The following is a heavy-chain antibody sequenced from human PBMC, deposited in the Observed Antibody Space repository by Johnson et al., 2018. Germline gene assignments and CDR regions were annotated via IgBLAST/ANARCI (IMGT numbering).Heavy chain of an antibody. D-gene: IGHD1-14*01. CDR2: IIPVIYRT. J-gene: IGHJ6*03. CDR3: GRGYTGMGHYYYYMDG. Sequence: QVQLVESGAEVKRPGSSVRVSCKVAGGTFSSNTINWVRQAPGQGLEWMGRIIPVIYRTNYAQKFQGRVTLIAEKSTRTAYMDLSSLRSEDTAVYYCGRGYTGMGHYYYYMDGWGNGTTVTVS. V-gene: IGHV1-69*09. CDR1: GGTFSSNT.